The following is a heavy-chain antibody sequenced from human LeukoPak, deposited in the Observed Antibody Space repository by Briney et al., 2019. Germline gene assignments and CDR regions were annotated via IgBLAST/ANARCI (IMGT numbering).Heavy chain of an antibody. CDR2: ITSGGDT. J-gene: IGHJ4*02. Sequence: GGSLRLSCAASGFTFSTYAMNWVRQAPGKGLEWVSGITSGGDTYYADSVKGRVTISRDNSKNTLYLQMNSLRAEDTAGYYCTKDGAFWGQGTLVTVSS. CDR3: TKDGAF. CDR1: GFTFSTYA. V-gene: IGHV3-23*01. D-gene: IGHD3-10*01.